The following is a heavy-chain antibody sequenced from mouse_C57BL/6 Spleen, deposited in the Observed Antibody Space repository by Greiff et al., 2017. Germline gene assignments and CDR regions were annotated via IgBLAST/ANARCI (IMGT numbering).Heavy chain of an antibody. CDR1: GYSITSGYY. D-gene: IGHD2-5*01. J-gene: IGHJ1*03. CDR2: ISYDGSN. CDR3: ARDDSNYVDWYFDV. Sequence: LQESGPGLVKPSQSLSLTCSVTGYSITSGYYWNWIRQFPGNKLEWMGYISYDGSNNYNPSLKNRISITRDTSKNQFFLKLNSVTTEDTATYYCARDDSNYVDWYFDVWGTGTTVTVSS. V-gene: IGHV3-6*01.